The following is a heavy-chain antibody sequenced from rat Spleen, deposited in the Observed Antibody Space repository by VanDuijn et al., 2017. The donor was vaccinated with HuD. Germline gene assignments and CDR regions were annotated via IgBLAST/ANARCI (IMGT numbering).Heavy chain of an antibody. D-gene: IGHD1-1*01. CDR3: ARHPGVVDFMDA. CDR2: IIYDGSST. V-gene: IGHV5-17*01. CDR1: GFTFSDYA. Sequence: EVQLVESGGGLVQPGRSLKLSCAASGFTFSDYAMAWVRQAPKKGLEWVATIIYDGSSTYYRDSVKGRFTISRDNAKSTLYLQMDSLRSEDTATYYCARHPGVVDFMDAWGQGASVTVSS. J-gene: IGHJ4*01.